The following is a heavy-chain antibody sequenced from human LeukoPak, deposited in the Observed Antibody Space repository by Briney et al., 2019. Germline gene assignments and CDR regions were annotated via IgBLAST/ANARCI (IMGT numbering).Heavy chain of an antibody. V-gene: IGHV4-61*09. CDR2: IYPSGST. CDR1: CGSVNSGSYY. J-gene: IGHJ4*02. D-gene: IGHD2/OR15-2a*01. CDR3: ARCTSTTCYKFDC. Sequence: TLSLTCTVSCGSVNSGSYYWNWIRQSAGKGLEWIGHIYPSGSTNCNPSLKSRVTTSLDTSKNQFSLELNSVTAADTAVYYCARCTSTTCYKFDCWGQRTLVTVS.